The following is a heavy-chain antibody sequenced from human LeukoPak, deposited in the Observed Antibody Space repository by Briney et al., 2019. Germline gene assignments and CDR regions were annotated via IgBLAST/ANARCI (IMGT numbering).Heavy chain of an antibody. V-gene: IGHV4-59*08. CDR1: GGSISSYY. D-gene: IGHD6-13*01. CDR3: GRRLGEQQPFDY. CDR2: IYYSGST. J-gene: IGHJ4*02. Sequence: PSETLSLTCTVSGGSISSYYWSWIRQPPGKGLEWIGYIYYSGSTNYNPSLKSRVTISVDTSKNQFSLKLSSVTAADTAVYYCGRRLGEQQPFDYWGQGTLVTVSS.